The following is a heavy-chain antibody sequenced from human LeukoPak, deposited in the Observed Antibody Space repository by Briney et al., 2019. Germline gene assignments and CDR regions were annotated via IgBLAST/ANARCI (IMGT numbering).Heavy chain of an antibody. V-gene: IGHV4-39*07. CDR3: VRDRYYYDSSGYYAYFDY. D-gene: IGHD3-22*01. CDR2: IYCNGST. Sequence: SETLSLTCSVSGGSISGYYWGWIRQPPGKGLEWIGSIYCNGSTYYNPSLKSRVTISVDTSKNQFSLKLSSVTAADTAVYYCVRDRYYYDSSGYYAYFDYWGQGTLVTVSS. CDR1: GGSISGYY. J-gene: IGHJ4*02.